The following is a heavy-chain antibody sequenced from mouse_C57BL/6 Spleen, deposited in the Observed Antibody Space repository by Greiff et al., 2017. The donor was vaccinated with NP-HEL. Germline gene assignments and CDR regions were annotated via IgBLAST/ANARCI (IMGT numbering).Heavy chain of an antibody. CDR2: INPSSGYT. D-gene: IGHD1-1*01. CDR3: AREDYGSSYVASYFDY. CDR1: GYTFTSYW. Sequence: QVQLQQSGAELAKPGASVKLSCKASGYTFTSYWMHWVKQRPGQGLEWIGYINPSSGYTKYNQKFKDKATLTADKSSSTAYMQLSSLTYEDSAVYYCAREDYGSSYVASYFDYWGQGTTLTVSS. J-gene: IGHJ2*01. V-gene: IGHV1-7*01.